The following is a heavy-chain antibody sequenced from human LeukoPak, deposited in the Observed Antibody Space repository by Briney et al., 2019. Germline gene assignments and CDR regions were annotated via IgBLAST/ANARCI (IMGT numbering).Heavy chain of an antibody. CDR1: GGSISSYY. V-gene: IGHV4-59*08. Sequence: KSSETLSLTCTVSGGSISSYYWSWIRQPPGKGLEWIGYIYYSGSTNYNPSLKSRVTISVDTSKNQFSLKLSSVTAADTAVYYCARLSPYCSSTSCYVDYWGQGTLVTVSS. J-gene: IGHJ4*02. CDR2: IYYSGST. D-gene: IGHD2-2*01. CDR3: ARLSPYCSSTSCYVDY.